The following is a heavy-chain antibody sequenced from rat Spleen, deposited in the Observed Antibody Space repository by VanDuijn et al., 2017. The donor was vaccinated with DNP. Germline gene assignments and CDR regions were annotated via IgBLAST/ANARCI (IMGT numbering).Heavy chain of an antibody. CDR1: GFTFSDYA. CDR3: ARRNNEGYFDY. V-gene: IGHV5-17*01. J-gene: IGHJ2*01. CDR2: IIYDGSST. D-gene: IGHD1-10*01. Sequence: EVQLVESGGGLVQPGRSLKFSCAASGFTFSDYAMAWVRQAPKKGLEWVATIIYDGSSTYYRDSVKGRFTISRDNAKSTLYLQMDSLRSEDTATYYCARRNNEGYFDYWGQGVMVTVSS.